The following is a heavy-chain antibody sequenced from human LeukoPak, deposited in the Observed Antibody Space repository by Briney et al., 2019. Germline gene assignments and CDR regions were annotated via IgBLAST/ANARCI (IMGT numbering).Heavy chain of an antibody. CDR2: ISGSGDTT. D-gene: IGHD2-8*01. CDR1: GFTFSRYA. CDR3: AKDFGDCSNGVCYGKPFDY. Sequence: GGSLRLSCAASGFTFSRYAMSWARQAPGKGLEWVSGISGSGDTTYYADPVKGRFTISRDNSKNTLYLQMNSLRAEDTAVYYCAKDFGDCSNGVCYGKPFDYWGQGTLVTASS. J-gene: IGHJ4*02. V-gene: IGHV3-23*01.